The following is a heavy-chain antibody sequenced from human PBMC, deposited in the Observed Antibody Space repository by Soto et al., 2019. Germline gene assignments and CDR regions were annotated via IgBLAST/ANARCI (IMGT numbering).Heavy chain of an antibody. Sequence: PSETLSLTCTVSGDYISSYYWSWIRQPPGKGLEWIGYIYYSGSTNYNPSLKSRVTISVDTSKNQFSLMLSSVTAADTAVYYGARSPASSSWYSYWGQGTLVTVSS. J-gene: IGHJ4*02. CDR3: ARSPASSSWYSY. CDR2: IYYSGST. V-gene: IGHV4-59*08. CDR1: GDYISSYY. D-gene: IGHD6-13*01.